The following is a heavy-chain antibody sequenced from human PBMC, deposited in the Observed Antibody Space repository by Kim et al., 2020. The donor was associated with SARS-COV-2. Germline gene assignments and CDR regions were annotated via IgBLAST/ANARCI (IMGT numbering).Heavy chain of an antibody. D-gene: IGHD3-16*01. Sequence: KFQGRVTMTRNTSISTAYMGLSSLRSEDTAVYYCARGQNFWGSVLGFDYWGQGTLVTVSS. CDR3: ARGQNFWGSVLGFDY. J-gene: IGHJ4*02. V-gene: IGHV1-8*01.